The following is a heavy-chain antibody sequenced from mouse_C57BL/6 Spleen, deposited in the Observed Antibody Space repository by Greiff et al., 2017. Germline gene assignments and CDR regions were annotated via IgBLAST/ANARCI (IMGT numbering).Heavy chain of an antibody. CDR3: ARSETAQATSMDY. J-gene: IGHJ4*01. CDR1: GYTFTDYN. CDR2: INPNNGGT. D-gene: IGHD3-2*02. Sequence: VQLKESGPELVKPGASVKIPCKASGYTFTDYNMDWVKQSHGKSLEWIGDINPNNGGTIYNQKFKGKATLTVDKSSSTAYMELRSLTSEDTAVYYCARSETAQATSMDYWGQGTSVTVSS. V-gene: IGHV1-18*01.